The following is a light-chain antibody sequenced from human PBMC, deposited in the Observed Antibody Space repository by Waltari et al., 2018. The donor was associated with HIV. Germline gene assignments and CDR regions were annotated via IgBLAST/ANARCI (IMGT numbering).Light chain of an antibody. CDR1: SNDVGYYNL. CDR3: GSYAGSNAYV. CDR2: EVS. Sequence: QSALTQPASVSGSPGQSITISCTGTSNDVGYYNLVSWYQQDPGKAPTVMIYEVSKRPSGVSNRFSGSKSGNTASLTISGLQAEDEADYYCGSYAGSNAYVFGIGTKVTVL. V-gene: IGLV2-23*02. J-gene: IGLJ1*01.